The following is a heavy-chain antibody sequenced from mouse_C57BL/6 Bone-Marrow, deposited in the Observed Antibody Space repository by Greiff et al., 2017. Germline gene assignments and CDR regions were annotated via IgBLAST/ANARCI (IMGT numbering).Heavy chain of an antibody. V-gene: IGHV14-4*01. J-gene: IGHJ3*01. CDR2: IDPENGDT. CDR3: TTSLWLRRFFAY. Sequence: VQLQQSGAELVRPGASVKLSCTASGFNIKDDSMPWVKQRPEQGLEWIGWIDPENGDTEYASKLQGQATITADTACNTHYLQLSSRKSEDTAVYYCTTSLWLRRFFAYWGQGTLVTVSA. CDR1: GFNIKDDS. D-gene: IGHD2-2*01.